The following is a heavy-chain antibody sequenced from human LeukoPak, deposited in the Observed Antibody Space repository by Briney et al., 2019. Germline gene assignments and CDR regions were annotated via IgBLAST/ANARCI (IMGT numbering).Heavy chain of an antibody. CDR3: AREAQDSSGSSYNFDY. V-gene: IGHV3-21*01. Sequence: GGSLRLSCAASGFTFRSYSMNWVRQAPGKGLEWVSSISSSSTYIYYADSVKGRFTISRDNAKNSLYLQMNSLRAEDTAVYYCAREAQDSSGSSYNFDYWGQGTLVTVSS. CDR2: ISSSSTYI. J-gene: IGHJ4*02. CDR1: GFTFRSYS. D-gene: IGHD6-19*01.